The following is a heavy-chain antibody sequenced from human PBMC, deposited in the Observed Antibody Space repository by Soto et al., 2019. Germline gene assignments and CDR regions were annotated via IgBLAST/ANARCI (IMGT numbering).Heavy chain of an antibody. J-gene: IGHJ6*02. CDR3: ARDEYYGSGSYYTGPSGYYYGMDV. CDR1: GYTFTSYY. Sequence: GASVKVSCKASGYTFTSYYMHWVRQAPGQGLEWMGIINPSGGSTSYAQKFQGRVTMTRDTSTSTVYMELSSLRSEDTAVYYCARDEYYGSGSYYTGPSGYYYGMDVWGQGTTVTVSS. CDR2: INPSGGST. D-gene: IGHD3-10*01. V-gene: IGHV1-46*01.